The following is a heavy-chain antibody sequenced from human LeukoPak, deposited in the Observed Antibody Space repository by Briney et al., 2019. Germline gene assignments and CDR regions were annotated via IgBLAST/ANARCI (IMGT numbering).Heavy chain of an antibody. CDR1: GGSVSGYY. D-gene: IGHD3-16*01. V-gene: IGHV4-59*08. CDR2: IYYSGST. J-gene: IGHJ2*01. Sequence: KPSETLSLTCTVSGGSVSGYYGSWIRQPPGKGLEWIAYIYYSGSTNYNPSLKSRVTISVDTPKIQFSLRLSSVTAADTAVYYCGRGEDFWYFDLWGRGTLVTVSS. CDR3: GRGEDFWYFDL.